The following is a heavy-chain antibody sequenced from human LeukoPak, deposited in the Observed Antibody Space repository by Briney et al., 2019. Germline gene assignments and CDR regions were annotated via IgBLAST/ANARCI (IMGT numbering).Heavy chain of an antibody. Sequence: GGSLRLSCAASGFTFSSYWMTWVRQAPGKGLEWVANINRDESEKYCVDSVKGRFTISRDNAKNSLYLQMNNLRAEDTAVYYCVKTTVTVGRSIFDSWGQGTLVTVSS. CDR1: GFTFSSYW. D-gene: IGHD4-17*01. J-gene: IGHJ5*01. V-gene: IGHV3-7*01. CDR3: VKTTVTVGRSIFDS. CDR2: INRDESEK.